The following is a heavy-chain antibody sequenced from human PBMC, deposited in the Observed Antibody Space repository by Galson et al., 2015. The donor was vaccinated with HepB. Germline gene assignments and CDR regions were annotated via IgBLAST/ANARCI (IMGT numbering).Heavy chain of an antibody. V-gene: IGHV5-51*03. J-gene: IGHJ4*02. D-gene: IGHD6-13*01. CDR2: IYPGDSDT. CDR3: ARALTAAGRGTPNFDY. Sequence: QSGAEVKKPGESLKISCKGSGYSFTSYWIGWVRQMPGKGLEWMGIIYPGDSDTRYSPSFQGQVTISADKSISTAYLQWSSLKASDTAMYYCARALTAAGRGTPNFDYWGQGTLVTVSS. CDR1: GYSFTSYW.